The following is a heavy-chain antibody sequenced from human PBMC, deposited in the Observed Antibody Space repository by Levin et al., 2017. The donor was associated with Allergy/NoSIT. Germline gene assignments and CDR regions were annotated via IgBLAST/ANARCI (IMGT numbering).Heavy chain of an antibody. CDR3: ARDSSYDFWSGYYRY. Sequence: GGSLRLSCAASGFTFSSYAMHWVRQAPGKGLEWVAVISYDGSNKYYADSVKGRFTISRDNSKNTLYLQMNSLRAEDTAVYYCARDSSYDFWSGYYRYWGQGTLVTVSS. D-gene: IGHD3-3*01. J-gene: IGHJ4*02. CDR2: ISYDGSNK. CDR1: GFTFSSYA. V-gene: IGHV3-30-3*01.